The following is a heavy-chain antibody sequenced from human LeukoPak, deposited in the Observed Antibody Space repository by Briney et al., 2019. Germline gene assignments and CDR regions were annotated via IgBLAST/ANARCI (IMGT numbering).Heavy chain of an antibody. V-gene: IGHV3-21*01. CDR1: GFTFSSYS. CDR3: ARDGYNYGSRALGY. CDR2: ISSSSSYI. D-gene: IGHD5-18*01. Sequence: GGSLRLSCAASGFTFSSYSMNWVRQAPGKGLEWVSSISSSSSYIYYADSVKGRFTISRDNAKNSLYLQMNSLRAEDTAVYYCARDGYNYGSRALGYWGQGTLVTVSS. J-gene: IGHJ4*02.